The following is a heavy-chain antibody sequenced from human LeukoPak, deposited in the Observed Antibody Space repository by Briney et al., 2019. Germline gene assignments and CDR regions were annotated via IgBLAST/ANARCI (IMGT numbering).Heavy chain of an antibody. CDR2: IYFSGTT. CDR1: GDSISTYY. CDR3: ARHGPLYDIWSAQFYFDY. D-gene: IGHD3-3*01. J-gene: IGHJ4*02. Sequence: SETLSLTCTVSGDSISTYYWSWIRQPPGKRLEWIGYIYFSGTTNYNPSLKSRVTISVDTSKNQFSLRLSSVTAADTAVYYCARHGPLYDIWSAQFYFDYWGQGTLSPSPQ. V-gene: IGHV4-59*08.